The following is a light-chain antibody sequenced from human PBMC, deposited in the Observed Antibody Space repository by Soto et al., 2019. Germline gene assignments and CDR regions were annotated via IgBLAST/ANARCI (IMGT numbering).Light chain of an antibody. CDR3: MQALQTPWA. Sequence: DIVMTQSPLSLPVTPGEPASISCRSSQSLLHXXXXXXLDWYLQKPGQSPQLLSYVGSNRASGVPDRFSGSGSGTDFTLKISRVEAEDVGVYYCMQALQTPWAFGQGTKVEIK. V-gene: IGKV2-28*01. CDR1: QSLLHXXXXXX. CDR2: VGS. J-gene: IGKJ1*01.